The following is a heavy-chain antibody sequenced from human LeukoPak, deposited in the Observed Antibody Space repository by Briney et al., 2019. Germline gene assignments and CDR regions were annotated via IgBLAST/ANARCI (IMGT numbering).Heavy chain of an antibody. Sequence: GRSLRLSCAASGFTFSSYAMHWARQAPGKGLEWVAVISYDGSNKYYADSVKGRFTISRDNSKNTLYLQMNSLRAEDTAVYYCARDEGPPFVAAAAPISPPPGYWFDPWGQGTLVTVSS. CDR1: GFTFSSYA. CDR2: ISYDGSNK. V-gene: IGHV3-30-3*01. D-gene: IGHD6-13*01. CDR3: ARDEGPPFVAAAAPISPPPGYWFDP. J-gene: IGHJ5*02.